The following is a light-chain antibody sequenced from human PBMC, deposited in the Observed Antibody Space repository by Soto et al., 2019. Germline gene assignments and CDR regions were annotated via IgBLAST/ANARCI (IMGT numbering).Light chain of an antibody. CDR2: QDS. CDR3: QAWDSSTVV. CDR1: KLWDKY. J-gene: IGLJ2*01. V-gene: IGLV3-1*01. Sequence: SYELTQPPSVSVSPGQTASITCSGDKLWDKYACWYQQKPGQSPVLVIYQDSKRPSGIPERFSGSNSGNTATLTISGTQAMDEADYYCQAWDSSTVVFDGGTKVTVL.